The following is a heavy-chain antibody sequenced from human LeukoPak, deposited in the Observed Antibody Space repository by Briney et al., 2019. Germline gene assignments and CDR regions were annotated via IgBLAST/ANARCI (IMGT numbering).Heavy chain of an antibody. CDR1: GGSISSNTYY. V-gene: IGHV4-39*07. Sequence: SETLSLTCTVSGGSISSNTYYWGWIRQPPGKGLEWIGSIYYSGSTYYNLSLKSRVTISVDTSKNQFSLKLSSVTAADTAVYYCARGPVGGTTYNDGDAFDIWGQGTMVTVSS. CDR3: ARGPVGGTTYNDGDAFDI. CDR2: IYYSGST. D-gene: IGHD1-7*01. J-gene: IGHJ3*02.